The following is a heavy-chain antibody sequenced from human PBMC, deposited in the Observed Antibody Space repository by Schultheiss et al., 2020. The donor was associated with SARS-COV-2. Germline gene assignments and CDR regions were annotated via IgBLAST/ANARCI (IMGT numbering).Heavy chain of an antibody. Sequence: GGSLRLSCSASGFTFSDYYMSWIRQAPGKGLEWVSAISGSGGSTYYADSVKGRFTISRDNSKNTLYLQMNSLRAEDTAVYYCARHRGVDCSSTSCRRYYYYYGMDVWGQGTTVTVSS. CDR3: ARHRGVDCSSTSCRRYYYYYGMDV. CDR2: ISGSGGST. CDR1: GFTFSDYY. J-gene: IGHJ6*02. V-gene: IGHV3-23*01. D-gene: IGHD2-2*01.